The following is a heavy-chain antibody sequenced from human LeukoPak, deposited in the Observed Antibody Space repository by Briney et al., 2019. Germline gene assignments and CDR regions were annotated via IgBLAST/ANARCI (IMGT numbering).Heavy chain of an antibody. J-gene: IGHJ4*02. CDR2: IIPILGIA. D-gene: IGHD3-10*01. CDR3: ARGYVSGTALDY. CDR1: GGTFSSYA. V-gene: IGHV1-69*04. Sequence: SVKVSCKASGGTFSSYAISWVRQAPGQGLEWMGRIIPILGIANYAQKFQGRVTITADKSTSTAYMELSSLRSEDTAVYYCARGYVSGTALDYWGQGTLVTVSS.